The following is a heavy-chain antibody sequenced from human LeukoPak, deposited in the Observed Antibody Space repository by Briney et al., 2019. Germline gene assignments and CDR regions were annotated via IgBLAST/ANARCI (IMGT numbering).Heavy chain of an antibody. D-gene: IGHD3-9*01. Sequence: GASVKVSCKASGGTFSSYAISWVRQAPGQGLEWMGGIIPIFGTANYAQKFQGRVTNTADESTSTAYMELSSLRSEDTAVYYCARHAPPDNYFDYWGQGTLVTVSS. CDR3: ARHAPPDNYFDY. CDR2: IIPIFGTA. CDR1: GGTFSSYA. J-gene: IGHJ4*02. V-gene: IGHV1-69*01.